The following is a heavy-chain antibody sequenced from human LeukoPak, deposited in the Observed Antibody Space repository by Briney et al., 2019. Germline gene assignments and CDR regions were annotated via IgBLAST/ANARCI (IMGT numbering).Heavy chain of an antibody. J-gene: IGHJ4*02. D-gene: IGHD3-10*01. V-gene: IGHV1-8*02. CDR3: ARLWFGELLAY. Sequence: GASVKVSCKASGYTFTSYYMHWVRQATGQGLEWMGWMNPNSGNTGYAQKFQGRVTMTRNTSISTAYMELSSLRSEGTAVYYCARLWFGELLAYWGQGTLVTVSS. CDR1: GYTFTSYY. CDR2: MNPNSGNT.